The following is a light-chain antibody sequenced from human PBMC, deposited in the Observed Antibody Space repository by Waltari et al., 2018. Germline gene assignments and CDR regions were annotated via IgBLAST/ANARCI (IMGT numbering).Light chain of an antibody. V-gene: IGLV2-23*02. CDR3: CSYAGRGTYV. CDR1: TSDVGSYDL. J-gene: IGLJ1*01. CDR2: EVF. Sequence: QSALTQPASVSGTPGQSITISCSGTTSDVGSYDLVSWYQHNPAEAPKLLICEVFKRPPDTSSRFSGAKSGSTASLTISGLQPEDEADYYCCSYAGRGTYVFGSGTKVTVL.